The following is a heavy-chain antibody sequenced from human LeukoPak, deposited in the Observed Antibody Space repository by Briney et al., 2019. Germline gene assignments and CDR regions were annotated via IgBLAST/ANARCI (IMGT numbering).Heavy chain of an antibody. CDR3: ARQAARPFMTAIFDY. CDR2: IYYSGST. Sequence: KPSETLSLTCTVSGGSISSYYWSWIRQPAGKGLEWIGSIYYSGSTYYNPSLKSRVTISVDTSKNQFSLKLSSVTAADTAVYYCARQAARPFMTAIFDYWGQGTLVTVSS. D-gene: IGHD2-21*02. J-gene: IGHJ4*02. CDR1: GGSISSYY. V-gene: IGHV4-59*05.